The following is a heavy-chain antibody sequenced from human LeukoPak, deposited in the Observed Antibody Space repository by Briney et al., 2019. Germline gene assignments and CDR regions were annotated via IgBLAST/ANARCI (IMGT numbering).Heavy chain of an antibody. J-gene: IGHJ4*02. V-gene: IGHV3-74*03. D-gene: IGHD6-19*01. Sequence: GGSLRLSCAASGFTFSSYWMHWVRQVPGKGLVWVSRISSDGTSTTYADSVMGRFTISRDNAKNTLYLQMNSLRAEDTAVYYCASPIAVAGAFDYWGQGTLVTVSS. CDR2: ISSDGTST. CDR1: GFTFSSYW. CDR3: ASPIAVAGAFDY.